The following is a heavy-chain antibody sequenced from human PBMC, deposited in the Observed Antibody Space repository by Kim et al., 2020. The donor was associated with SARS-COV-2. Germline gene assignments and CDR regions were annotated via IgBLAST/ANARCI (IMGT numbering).Heavy chain of an antibody. V-gene: IGHV3-74*01. CDR1: GFTFSSYW. CDR3: ARDSRGWLDYYYYGMDV. CDR2: INSDGSST. D-gene: IGHD6-19*01. Sequence: GGSLRLSCAASGFTFSSYWMHWVRQAPGKGLVWVSRINSDGSSTSYADSVKGRFTISRDNAKNTLYLQMNSLRAEDTAVYYCARDSRGWLDYYYYGMDVWGQGTTVTVSS. J-gene: IGHJ6*02.